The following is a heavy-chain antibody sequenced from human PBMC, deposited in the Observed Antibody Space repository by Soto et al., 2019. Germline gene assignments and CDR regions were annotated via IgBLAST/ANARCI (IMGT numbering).Heavy chain of an antibody. CDR3: ARLRVGAIRY. V-gene: IGHV4-39*01. CDR2: IYYSGST. J-gene: IGHJ4*02. Sequence: QLQLQESGPGLVKPSETLSLTCTVSGGSISSSSYYWGWIRQPPGKGLEWIGSIYYSGSTYYNPSLKSRVTISVDTSKNQFSLTLSSVTAADTAVYYCARLRVGAIRYWGQGTLVTVSS. CDR1: GGSISSSSYY. D-gene: IGHD1-26*01.